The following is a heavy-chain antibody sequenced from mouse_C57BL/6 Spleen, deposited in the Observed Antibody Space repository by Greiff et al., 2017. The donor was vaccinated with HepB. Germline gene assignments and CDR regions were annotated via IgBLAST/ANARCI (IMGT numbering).Heavy chain of an antibody. CDR3: GVGADFDY. V-gene: IGHV1-4*01. CDR1: GYTFTSYT. CDR2: INPSSGYT. J-gene: IGHJ2*01. Sequence: VQLLQSGAELARPGASVKMSCKASGYTFTSYTMHWVKQRPGQGLEWIGYINPSSGYTKYNQKFKDKATLTADKSSSTAYMQLSSLTSEDSAVYYCGVGADFDYWGQGTTLTVSS.